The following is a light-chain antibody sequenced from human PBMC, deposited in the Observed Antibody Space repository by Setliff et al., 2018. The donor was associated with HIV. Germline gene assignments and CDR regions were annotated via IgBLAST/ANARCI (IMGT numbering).Light chain of an antibody. V-gene: IGLV2-14*01. CDR2: EVT. Sequence: QSALAQPASMSGSPGQSISISCTGTSSDVGGYNHVSWYQQEPDRAPKLMIYEVTNRPSGVSNRFSGSKSGNTASLTISGLQAEDEADYYCTSFTTTGAYVFGTGTKVTVL. CDR3: TSFTTTGAYV. CDR1: SSDVGGYNH. J-gene: IGLJ1*01.